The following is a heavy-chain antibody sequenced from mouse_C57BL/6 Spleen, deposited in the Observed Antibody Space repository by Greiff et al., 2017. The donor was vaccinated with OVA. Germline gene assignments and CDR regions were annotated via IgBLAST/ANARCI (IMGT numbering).Heavy chain of an antibody. J-gene: IGHJ4*01. D-gene: IGHD2-1*01. CDR1: GYTFTSYW. CDR2: IHPSDSDT. Sequence: QVQLQQPGAELVKPGASVKVSCKASGYTFTSYWMHWVKQRPGQGLEWIGRIHPSDSDTNYNQKFKGKATLTVDKSSSTAYMQLSSLTSEESAVDYCAIRELGKYYAMDYWGQGTSVTVSA. V-gene: IGHV1-74*01. CDR3: AIRELGKYYAMDY.